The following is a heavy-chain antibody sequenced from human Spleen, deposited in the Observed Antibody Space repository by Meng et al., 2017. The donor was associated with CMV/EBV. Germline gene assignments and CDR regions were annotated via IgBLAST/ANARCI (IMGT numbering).Heavy chain of an antibody. CDR1: GYTFTGYY. D-gene: IGHD3-22*01. CDR2: INPNSGGT. Sequence: ASVKVSCKASGYTFTGYYMHWVRQAPGQGLEWMGWINPNSGGTNYAQKFQGRVTMTRDTSISTAYMELSRLRSDDTAVYYCARDYYDSSGYPDYWSQGTLVTVSS. CDR3: ARDYYDSSGYPDY. V-gene: IGHV1-2*02. J-gene: IGHJ4*02.